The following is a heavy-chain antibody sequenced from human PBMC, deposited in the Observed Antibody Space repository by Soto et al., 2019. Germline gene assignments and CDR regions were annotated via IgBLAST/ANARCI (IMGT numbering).Heavy chain of an antibody. CDR3: ARMASSGSLNWFDP. V-gene: IGHV1-8*01. CDR2: MNPGSGNT. D-gene: IGHD3-10*01. J-gene: IGHJ5*02. CDR1: GYTFTNYD. Sequence: QVQLVQSGAEVKEPGASVKVSCKASGYTFTNYDISWVRQATGQGLEWMGWMNPGSGNTGYAHKFQGRVTMTRNLSISTAYMELSRLASDETAIYYCARMASSGSLNWFDPWGQGTLVTVSS.